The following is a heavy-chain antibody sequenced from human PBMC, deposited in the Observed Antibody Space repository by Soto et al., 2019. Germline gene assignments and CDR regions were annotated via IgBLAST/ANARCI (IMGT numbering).Heavy chain of an antibody. J-gene: IGHJ3*02. V-gene: IGHV1-2*04. CDR2: INPNSGGT. CDR3: ARDRNSSSCDDAFDI. D-gene: IGHD6-13*01. Sequence: QVQLVQSGAEVKKPGASVKVSCKASGYTFTGYYMHWVRQAPGQGLEWMGWINPNSGGTNYAQKFQGWVTMTRDTSISTAYMELSRLRSDDTAVYYCARDRNSSSCDDAFDIWGQGTMVTVSS. CDR1: GYTFTGYY.